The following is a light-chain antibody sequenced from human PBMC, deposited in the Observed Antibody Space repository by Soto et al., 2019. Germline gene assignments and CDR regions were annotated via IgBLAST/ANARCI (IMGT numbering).Light chain of an antibody. CDR1: QSIGNR. CDR3: QHYGGLWT. V-gene: IGKV1-5*01. J-gene: IGKJ1*01. Sequence: LKMTPSPSTLPPSVAATIARSGRASQSIGNRLAWYQQKPGTAPKVLIYDASTLESGVPSRFSGSGSGTSFILTISSLQPDDFATYYCQHYGGLWTFGLGTKVDIK. CDR2: DAS.